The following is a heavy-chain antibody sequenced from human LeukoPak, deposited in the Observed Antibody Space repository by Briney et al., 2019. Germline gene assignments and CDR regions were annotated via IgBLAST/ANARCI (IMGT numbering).Heavy chain of an antibody. J-gene: IGHJ4*02. V-gene: IGHV3-48*01. CDR2: ISSSSTTI. CDR1: GFTFSTYS. Sequence: GGSLRLSCAASGFTFSTYSMNWVRQAPGKGLEWVSYISSSSTTIYYADSVKGRFTISRDNAKNSLYLQMNSLRAEDTAVYYCTRVLYSSGWYGDHYWGQGTLVTVSS. D-gene: IGHD6-19*01. CDR3: TRVLYSSGWYGDHY.